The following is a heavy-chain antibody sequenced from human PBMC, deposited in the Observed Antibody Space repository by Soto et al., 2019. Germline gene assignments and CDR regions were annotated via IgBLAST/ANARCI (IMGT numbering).Heavy chain of an antibody. Sequence: GESLKISCKGSGYTFTTYWIGWVRQLPGKGLEWMGIIYPSDSDTRYSPSFKGQVTISADKSISTAYLQWSSLKASDTAMYYCGRLYGTYFTSWGQGTQVTVSS. J-gene: IGHJ4*02. CDR1: GYTFTTYW. CDR2: IYPSDSDT. CDR3: GRLYGTYFTS. D-gene: IGHD2-2*02. V-gene: IGHV5-51*01.